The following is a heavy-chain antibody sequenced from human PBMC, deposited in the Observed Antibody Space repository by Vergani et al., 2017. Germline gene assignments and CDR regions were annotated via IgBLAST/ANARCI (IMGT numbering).Heavy chain of an antibody. D-gene: IGHD2-15*01. V-gene: IGHV3-30-3*01. J-gene: IGHJ6*02. CDR2: ISYDGSNK. CDR1: GFTFSSYA. Sequence: QVQLVESGGGVVQPGRSLRLSCAASGFTFSSYAMHWVRQAPGKGLEWVAVISYDGSNKYYADSVKGRFTISRDNSKNTLYLQMNSLRAEDTAVYYCAKEPRKDIVVVVAATPYYYYYGMDVWGQGTTVTVSS. CDR3: AKEPRKDIVVVVAATPYYYYYGMDV.